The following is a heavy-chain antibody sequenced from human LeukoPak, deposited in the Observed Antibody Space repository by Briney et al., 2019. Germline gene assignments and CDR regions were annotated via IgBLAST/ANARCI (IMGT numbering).Heavy chain of an antibody. Sequence: SQTLSLTCAISGDSVSSNSATWNWIRQSPSRGLEWLGKTYYRSKWYSDYAVSVKSRIIFNPDTSTNQISLQLNSVTPEDTAVYYCARSSSGYFDYWGQGTLVTVSS. D-gene: IGHD6-19*01. CDR3: ARSSSGYFDY. J-gene: IGHJ4*02. CDR1: GDSVSSNSAT. V-gene: IGHV6-1*01. CDR2: TYYRSKWYS.